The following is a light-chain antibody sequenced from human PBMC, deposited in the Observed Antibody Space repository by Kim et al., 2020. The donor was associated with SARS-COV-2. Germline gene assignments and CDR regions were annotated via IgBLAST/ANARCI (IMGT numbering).Light chain of an antibody. CDR1: QSVSSN. V-gene: IGKV3-15*01. Sequence: EIAMTQSPATLSVSPGERATLSCRASQSVSSNLAWYQQKPGQAPRLLIYGVSTRASGIPARFSGSGSGTEFTLTISSLQSEDFAVYHCQQYNDWPRTFGQGTKVDIK. CDR3: QQYNDWPRT. J-gene: IGKJ1*01. CDR2: GVS.